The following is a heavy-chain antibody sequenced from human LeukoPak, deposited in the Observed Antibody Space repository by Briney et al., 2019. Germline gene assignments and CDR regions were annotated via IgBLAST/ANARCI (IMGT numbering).Heavy chain of an antibody. Sequence: PGRSLRLSCAASGFTFSSYAMHWVRQAPGKGLEWVAVIWYDGSNKYYADSVKGRFTISRDNSKNTLYLQMNSLRAEDTAVYYCARANGGSYYQGDFDYWGQGTLVTVSS. V-gene: IGHV3-33*08. CDR2: IWYDGSNK. CDR1: GFTFSSYA. CDR3: ARANGGSYYQGDFDY. J-gene: IGHJ4*02. D-gene: IGHD1-26*01.